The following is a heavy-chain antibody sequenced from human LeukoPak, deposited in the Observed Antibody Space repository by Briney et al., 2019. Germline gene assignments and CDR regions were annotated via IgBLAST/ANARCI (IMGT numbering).Heavy chain of an antibody. V-gene: IGHV3-23*01. J-gene: IGHJ4*02. CDR1: GFTFSSYG. Sequence: GGSLRLSCAASGFTFSSYGMSWVRQAPGKGLEWVSAISGSGGSTYYADSVKGRFTISRDNSKNTLYLQMNSLRAEDTAVYYCAIGGVDYYDSSGYYYWGQGTLVTVSS. D-gene: IGHD3-22*01. CDR3: AIGGVDYYDSSGYYY. CDR2: ISGSGGST.